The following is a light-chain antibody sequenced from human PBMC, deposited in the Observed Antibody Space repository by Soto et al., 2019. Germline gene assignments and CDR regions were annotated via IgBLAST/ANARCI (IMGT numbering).Light chain of an antibody. Sequence: DIQMTQSPSSLSASVGDRATITCRASQSISSFLTWYQQKAGKAPKLLIYAASSLQSGVPSRFSGSGSGTDFTLTISSLQPEDFASYYCQQSFSTPPTFGQGTKVEIK. V-gene: IGKV1-39*01. CDR3: QQSFSTPPT. J-gene: IGKJ1*01. CDR1: QSISSF. CDR2: AAS.